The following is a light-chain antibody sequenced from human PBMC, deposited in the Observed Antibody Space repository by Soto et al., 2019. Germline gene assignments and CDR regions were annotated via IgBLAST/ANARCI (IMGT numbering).Light chain of an antibody. CDR1: SSNVGTYT. Sequence: QSVLTQPPSASGTPGQRVTSSCSGSSSNVGTYTVNWYQQLPGTAPKLLIYSNNQRPSGVPDRVSGSKSGTSASLAITGLQSEDEANYYCAAWDDSLNGVVFGGGTQLTVL. CDR3: AAWDDSLNGVV. V-gene: IGLV1-44*01. J-gene: IGLJ2*01. CDR2: SNN.